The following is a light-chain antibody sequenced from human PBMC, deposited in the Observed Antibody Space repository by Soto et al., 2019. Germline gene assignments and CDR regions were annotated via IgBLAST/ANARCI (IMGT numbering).Light chain of an antibody. V-gene: IGLV2-11*01. J-gene: IGLJ1*01. Sequence: QSALTQPRSVSWSPGLSVTISCTGTSSEVGGYNYVSWYQQHPGKAPKVMISAVSERPSGGPDRFSGSTSGNTASLTISGLQAEDEADYYCCSYAGSPRYGLGAGTKLTVL. CDR1: SSEVGGYNY. CDR3: CSYAGSPRYG. CDR2: AVS.